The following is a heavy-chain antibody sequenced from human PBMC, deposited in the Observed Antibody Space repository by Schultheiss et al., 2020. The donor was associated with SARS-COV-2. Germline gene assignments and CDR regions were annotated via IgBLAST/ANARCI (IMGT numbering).Heavy chain of an antibody. CDR1: GYTFTGYY. Sequence: ASVKVSCKASGYTFTGYYMHWVRQAPGQGLEWMGWINPNSGGTNYAQKFQGRVTMTTDTSTSTAYMELRSLRSDDTAVYYCARDRGYCSGGSCLDWFDPWGQGTLVTVSS. V-gene: IGHV1-2*02. CDR2: INPNSGGT. D-gene: IGHD2-15*01. J-gene: IGHJ5*02. CDR3: ARDRGYCSGGSCLDWFDP.